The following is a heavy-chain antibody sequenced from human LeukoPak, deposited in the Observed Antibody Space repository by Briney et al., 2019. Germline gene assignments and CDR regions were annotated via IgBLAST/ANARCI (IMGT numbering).Heavy chain of an antibody. CDR2: IKSKTDGGTT. CDR3: TSWLLLQGAFDI. J-gene: IGHJ3*02. V-gene: IGHV3-15*07. Sequence: GGSLRLSCAASGFTFSNAWMNWVRQAPGKGLEWVGRIKSKTDGGTTDYAAPVKGRFTISRDDSKNTLYLQMNSLKTEDTAVYYCTSWLLLQGAFDIWGQGTMVTVSS. CDR1: GFTFSNAW. D-gene: IGHD3-3*01.